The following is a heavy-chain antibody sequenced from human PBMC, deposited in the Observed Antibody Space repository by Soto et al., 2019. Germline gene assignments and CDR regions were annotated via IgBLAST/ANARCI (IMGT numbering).Heavy chain of an antibody. CDR1: GFTFSSYA. J-gene: IGHJ5*02. D-gene: IGHD2-2*01. Sequence: GVSLRLSCAASGFTFSSYAMSWVRQAPGKGLEWVSAISGSGGSTYYADSVKGRFTISRDNSKNTLYLQMNSLRAEDTAVYYCAKDTQWFWGPAARDGWFDPWGQGTLVTVSS. CDR3: AKDTQWFWGPAARDGWFDP. V-gene: IGHV3-23*01. CDR2: ISGSGGST.